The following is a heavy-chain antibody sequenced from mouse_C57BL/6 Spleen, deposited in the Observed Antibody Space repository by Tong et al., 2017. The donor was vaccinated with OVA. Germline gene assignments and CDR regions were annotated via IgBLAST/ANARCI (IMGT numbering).Heavy chain of an antibody. J-gene: IGHJ2*01. Sequence: VQLQESGAELVRPGASVKLSCKASGYTFTDYYINWVKQRPGQGLEWIARIYPGSGNTYYNEKFKGKATLTAEKSSSTAYMQLSSLTSEDSAVYFCARRDSSGYHYWGQGTTLTVSS. CDR1: GYTFTDYY. CDR2: IYPGSGNT. D-gene: IGHD3-2*02. V-gene: IGHV1-76*01. CDR3: ARRDSSGYHY.